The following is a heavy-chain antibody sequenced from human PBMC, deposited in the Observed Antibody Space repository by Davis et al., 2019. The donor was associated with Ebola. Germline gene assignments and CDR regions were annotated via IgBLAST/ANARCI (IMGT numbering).Heavy chain of an antibody. Sequence: ASVKVSCKASGYTFTGYYMHWVRQAPGQGLEWMGWINPNSGGTNYAQKFQGRVTMTRDTSISTVYMELSSLRSEDTAVYYCARERAIVVVTAILGGMDVWGQGTTVTVSS. CDR1: GYTFTGYY. J-gene: IGHJ6*02. CDR3: ARERAIVVVTAILGGMDV. D-gene: IGHD2-21*02. V-gene: IGHV1-2*02. CDR2: INPNSGGT.